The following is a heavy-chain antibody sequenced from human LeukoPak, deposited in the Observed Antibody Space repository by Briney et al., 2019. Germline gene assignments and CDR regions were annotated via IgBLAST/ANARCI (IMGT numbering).Heavy chain of an antibody. V-gene: IGHV3-7*01. J-gene: IGHJ4*02. CDR3: ANGRGEG. D-gene: IGHD2-21*01. Sequence: GGSLRLSCVASGFTFSNFWMSWVRQAPGKGLEWVALIKGGEDEEYYVDSVKGRFTISRDNAKNSVYLQMNSLRAEDTAMYYCANGRGEGWGQGTLVTVSS. CDR2: IKGGEDEE. CDR1: GFTFSNFW.